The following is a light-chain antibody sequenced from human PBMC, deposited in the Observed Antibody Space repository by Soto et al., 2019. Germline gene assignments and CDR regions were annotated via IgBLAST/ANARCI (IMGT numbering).Light chain of an antibody. CDR1: SSNIGSNY. CDR2: RNN. V-gene: IGLV1-47*01. J-gene: IGLJ3*02. CDR3: AAWDDSLSGLNWV. Sequence: QSVLTQPPSASGTPGQRVTISCSGSSSNIGSNYVYWYQQLPGTAPKLLIYRNNQRPSGVPDRFSGSKSGTSASLAISGLRSEDDADYYCAAWDDSLSGLNWVFGGGTKVTVL.